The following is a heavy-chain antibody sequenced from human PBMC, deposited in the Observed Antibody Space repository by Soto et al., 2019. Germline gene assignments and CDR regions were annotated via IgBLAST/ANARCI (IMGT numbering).Heavy chain of an antibody. D-gene: IGHD2-15*01. Sequence: SETLSLTCTVSGGSISSGGYYWSWIRQHPGKGLEWIGYIYYSGSTYYNPSLKSRVTISVDTSKNQFSLKLSSVTAADTAVYYCARVVGMARHYMDVWGKGTTVTVSS. J-gene: IGHJ6*03. CDR2: IYYSGST. CDR3: ARVVGMARHYMDV. V-gene: IGHV4-31*03. CDR1: GGSISSGGYY.